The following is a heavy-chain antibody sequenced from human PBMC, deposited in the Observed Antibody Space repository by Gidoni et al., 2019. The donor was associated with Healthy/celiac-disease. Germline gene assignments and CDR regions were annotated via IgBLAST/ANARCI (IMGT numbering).Heavy chain of an antibody. CDR1: GFTFSSYW. CDR3: ARARGYYDFWSGYYSYYYYYYMDV. CDR2: IKQDGSEK. Sequence: EVQLVESGGGLVQPGGSLRLSCAASGFTFSSYWMSWVRQAPGKGLEGVANIKQDGSEKYYVDSVKGRFTISRDNAKNSLYLQMNSLRAEDTAVYYCARARGYYDFWSGYYSYYYYYYMDVWGKGTTVTVSS. D-gene: IGHD3-3*01. V-gene: IGHV3-7*04. J-gene: IGHJ6*03.